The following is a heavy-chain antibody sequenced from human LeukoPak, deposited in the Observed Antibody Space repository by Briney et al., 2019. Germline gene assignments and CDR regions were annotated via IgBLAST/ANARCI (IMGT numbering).Heavy chain of an antibody. Sequence: ASVKVSCKASGGTFSSYAISWVRQAPGQGLEWMGIINPSGGSTCYAQKFQGRVTMTRDTSISTAYMELSRLRSDDTAVYYCARNREYPRKWGMDVWGQGTTVTVSS. CDR1: GGTFSSYA. J-gene: IGHJ6*02. CDR3: ARNREYPRKWGMDV. CDR2: INPSGGST. V-gene: IGHV1-46*01. D-gene: IGHD3-10*01.